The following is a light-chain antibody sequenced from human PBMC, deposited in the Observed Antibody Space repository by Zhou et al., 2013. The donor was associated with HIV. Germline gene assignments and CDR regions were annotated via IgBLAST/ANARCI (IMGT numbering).Light chain of an antibody. CDR2: GAS. J-gene: IGKJ2*01. V-gene: IGKV1-8*01. CDR1: QDISSS. CDR3: QQFHDNSLST. Sequence: AIQMTQSPSSVSASVGDRVTFTCRASQDISSSLAWYQQRPGIAPKLLIFGASSLQSGVPSRFSGSGSGTVFTLTISCLKSEDLATYYCQQFHDNSLSTFGQGTRLEIK.